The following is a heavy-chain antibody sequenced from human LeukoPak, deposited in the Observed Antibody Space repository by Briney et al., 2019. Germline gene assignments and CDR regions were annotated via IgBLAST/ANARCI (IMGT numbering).Heavy chain of an antibody. CDR3: ARGPKGSGNYYYYYMDV. CDR1: GYTFTSYY. V-gene: IGHV1-46*01. J-gene: IGHJ6*03. D-gene: IGHD3-10*01. CDR2: INPSGGST. Sequence: GASVKVSCKASGYTFTSYYMHWVRQSPGQGLEWMGIINPSGGSTSYAQKFQGRVTITADESTSTAYMELSSLRSEDTAVYYCARGPKGSGNYYYYYMDVWGKGTTVTISS.